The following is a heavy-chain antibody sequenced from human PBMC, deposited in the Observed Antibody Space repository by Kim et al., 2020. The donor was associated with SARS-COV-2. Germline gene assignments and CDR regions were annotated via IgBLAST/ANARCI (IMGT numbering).Heavy chain of an antibody. CDR1: GFTFSSYA. J-gene: IGHJ6*02. D-gene: IGHD5-12*01. Sequence: GGSLRLSCAASGFTFSSYAMHWVRQAPGKALEWVAFISYDGSNKYCADSVKGRFTISRDNSKNTLYLQMNSLRPEDTAVYYCARDLKTWTNYAMDVWGQGTTVTVS. CDR2: ISYDGSNK. CDR3: ARDLKTWTNYAMDV. V-gene: IGHV3-30*04.